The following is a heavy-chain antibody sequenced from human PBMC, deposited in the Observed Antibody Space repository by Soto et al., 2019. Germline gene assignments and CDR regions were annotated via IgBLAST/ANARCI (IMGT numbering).Heavy chain of an antibody. Sequence: SVKVSCKASGGTFSSYAISWVRQAPGQGLEWMGGIIPIFGTANYAQKFQGRVTITADESTSTAYMELSSLRSEDTAVYYCARAVLVPAAISWWFDPWGQGTLVTVSS. CDR2: IIPIFGTA. CDR3: ARAVLVPAAISWWFDP. D-gene: IGHD2-2*01. J-gene: IGHJ5*02. V-gene: IGHV1-69*13. CDR1: GGTFSSYA.